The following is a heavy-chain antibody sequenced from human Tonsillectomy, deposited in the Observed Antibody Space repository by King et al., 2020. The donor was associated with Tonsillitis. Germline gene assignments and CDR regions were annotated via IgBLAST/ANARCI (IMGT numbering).Heavy chain of an antibody. CDR2: ISYDGSNK. J-gene: IGHJ4*02. CDR3: ARELNWSFDY. Sequence: VQLVESGGGVVQPGRSLRLSCAASGFTFSSYAMHWVRQAPGKGLEWVAVISYDGSNKYYADSVKGRFTVSRDNSKNTLYLQMNSLRAEDTAVYYCARELNWSFDYWGQGTLVTVSS. D-gene: IGHD1-20*01. V-gene: IGHV3-30*04. CDR1: GFTFSSYA.